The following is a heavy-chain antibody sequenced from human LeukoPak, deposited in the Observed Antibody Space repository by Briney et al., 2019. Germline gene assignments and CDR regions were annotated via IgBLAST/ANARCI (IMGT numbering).Heavy chain of an antibody. CDR3: AKPSSGYYFFY. J-gene: IGHJ4*02. Sequence: GGSLRLSCAASGFTFSSYAMSWVRQAPGKGLEWVSAISGSGGSTYYADSVKGRLTISRDNSKNTLYLQMNSLRAEDTAVYYCAKPSSGYYFFYWGQGTLVTVSS. CDR1: GFTFSSYA. D-gene: IGHD3-22*01. CDR2: ISGSGGST. V-gene: IGHV3-23*01.